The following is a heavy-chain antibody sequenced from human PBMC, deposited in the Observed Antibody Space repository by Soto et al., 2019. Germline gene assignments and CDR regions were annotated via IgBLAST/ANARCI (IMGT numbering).Heavy chain of an antibody. CDR2: INHSGST. Sequence: SETLSLTCAVYGGSFSGYYWSWIRQPPGKGLEWIGEINHSGSTNYNPSLKSRVTISVDTSKNQFSLKLSSVTAADTAVYYCAGLGYCSSTSCYTYYYYGMDVWGQGTTVTVSS. V-gene: IGHV4-34*01. CDR3: AGLGYCSSTSCYTYYYYGMDV. CDR1: GGSFSGYY. D-gene: IGHD2-2*01. J-gene: IGHJ6*02.